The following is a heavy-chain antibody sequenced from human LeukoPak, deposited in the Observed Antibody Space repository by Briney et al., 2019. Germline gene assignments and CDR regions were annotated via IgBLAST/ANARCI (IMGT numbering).Heavy chain of an antibody. CDR1: GGTFSSYA. Sequence: ASVKVSCKASGGTFSSYAISWVRQAPGQGLEWMGGIIPIFGTANYAQKFQGRVTITADESTSTAYMELSSLRSEDTAVYYCARHPHSPRTDPFDYWGQGTLVTVSS. D-gene: IGHD3/OR15-3a*01. CDR3: ARHPHSPRTDPFDY. V-gene: IGHV1-69*01. CDR2: IIPIFGTA. J-gene: IGHJ4*02.